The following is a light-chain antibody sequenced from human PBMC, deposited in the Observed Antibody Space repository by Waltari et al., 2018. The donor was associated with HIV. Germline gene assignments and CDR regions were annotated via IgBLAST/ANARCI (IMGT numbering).Light chain of an antibody. CDR1: QSFLYRSNNKKY. Sequence: VVTQSTHSRAVSRGERDNINCKYSQSFLYRSNNKKYLAWYQQKPGQPPKLLIYWSSTRESGVPDRFSGSGAVTDFTLTISSLQAEDVAVYYCQQYYTTPLTFGGGTKVEIK. CDR2: WSS. J-gene: IGKJ4*01. V-gene: IGKV4-1*01. CDR3: QQYYTTPLT.